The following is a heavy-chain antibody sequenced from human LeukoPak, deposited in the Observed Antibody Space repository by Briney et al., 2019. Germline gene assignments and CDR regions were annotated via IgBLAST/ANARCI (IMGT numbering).Heavy chain of an antibody. J-gene: IGHJ6*04. CDR2: IIPIFGTA. CDR1: GGTFSSYA. CDR3: ARRVRGGYSYGDYYYGMDV. Sequence: SVKVSCKASGGTFSSYAISWVRQAPGQGLEWMGGIIPIFGTANYAQKLQGRVTITADESTSTAYMELSRLRSEDTAVYYCARRVRGGYSYGDYYYGMDVWGKGTTVTVSS. D-gene: IGHD5-18*01. V-gene: IGHV1-69*01.